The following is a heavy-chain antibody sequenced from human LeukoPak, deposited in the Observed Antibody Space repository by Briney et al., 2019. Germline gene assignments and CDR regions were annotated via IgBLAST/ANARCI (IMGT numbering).Heavy chain of an antibody. CDR3: ARHVQDLGIKV. CDR1: GASISSSDSC. Sequence: SETLSLTCTVSGASISSSDSCWSRIRQPPGKGLEWIGSIYRRGSTSYNPSLKSRVTVSEDMSKNHFSLRLSSVTAADTAVYYCARHVQDLGIKVWGQGTTVTVSS. V-gene: IGHV4-39*01. CDR2: IYRRGST. J-gene: IGHJ6*01.